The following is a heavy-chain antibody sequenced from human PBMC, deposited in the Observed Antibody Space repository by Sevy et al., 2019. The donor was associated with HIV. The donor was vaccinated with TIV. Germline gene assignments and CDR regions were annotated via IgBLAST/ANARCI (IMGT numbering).Heavy chain of an antibody. J-gene: IGHJ4*02. D-gene: IGHD4-17*01. V-gene: IGHV3-23*01. CDR3: AKGEQLVTTNFDY. CDR2: ISGSGGST. CDR1: GFTFSSYA. Sequence: GGSLRLSCAASGFTFSSYAMSWVRQAPGKGLEWVSAISGSGGSTYCADSVKGRFTISRDNSKNTLYLQMNSLRAEDTAVYYCAKGEQLVTTNFDYWGQGTLVTVSS.